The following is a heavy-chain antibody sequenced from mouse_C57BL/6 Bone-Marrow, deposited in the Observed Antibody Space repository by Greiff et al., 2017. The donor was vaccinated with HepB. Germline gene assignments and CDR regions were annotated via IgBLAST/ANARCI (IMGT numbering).Heavy chain of an antibody. CDR3: ARYYGSSYLYYFDY. D-gene: IGHD1-1*01. V-gene: IGHV1-81*01. J-gene: IGHJ2*01. CDR1: GYTFTSYG. Sequence: QVQLQQSGAELARPGASVKLSCKASGYTFTSYGISWVKQRTGQGLEWIGEIYPRSGNTYYNEKFKGKATLTADKSSSTAYMELRSLTSEDSAVYFCARYYGSSYLYYFDYWGQGTTLTVSS. CDR2: IYPRSGNT.